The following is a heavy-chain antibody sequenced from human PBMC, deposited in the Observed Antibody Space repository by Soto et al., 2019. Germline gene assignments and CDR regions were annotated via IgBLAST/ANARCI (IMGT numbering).Heavy chain of an antibody. V-gene: IGHV2-5*02. CDR3: AHERRYDILTDVGAYYYYYMDV. CDR2: IYWDDDK. D-gene: IGHD3-9*01. J-gene: IGHJ6*03. Sequence: GSGPTLVNPTQTLTLTCTFSGFSLSTSGVGVGWIRQPPGKALEWLALIYWDDDKRYSPSLKSRLTITKDTSKNQVVLTMTNMDPVDTATYYCAHERRYDILTDVGAYYYYYMDVWGKGTTVTVSS. CDR1: GFSLSTSGVG.